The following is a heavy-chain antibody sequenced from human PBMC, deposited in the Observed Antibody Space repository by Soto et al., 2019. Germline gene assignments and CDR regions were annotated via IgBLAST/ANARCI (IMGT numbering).Heavy chain of an antibody. Sequence: SLRLSCAASGFTFDDYAMHWVRQTPGKGLEWVSGISWNSGSIGYVDSVKGRFTISRDNAKNSLYLQMNSLRAEDMALYFCAKYKGSGIRSYYYCMDFWGQGTTVTVSS. V-gene: IGHV3-9*03. J-gene: IGHJ6*02. CDR2: ISWNSGSI. CDR1: GFTFDDYA. D-gene: IGHD6-19*01. CDR3: AKYKGSGIRSYYYCMDF.